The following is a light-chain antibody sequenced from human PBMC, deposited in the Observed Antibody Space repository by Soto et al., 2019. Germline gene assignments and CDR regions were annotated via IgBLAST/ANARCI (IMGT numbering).Light chain of an antibody. CDR1: QTISSW. CDR2: KAS. J-gene: IGKJ2*01. CDR3: QQYDSYST. Sequence: DIQMTQSPSTLSASVGDRVTITCRASQTISSWLAWYQQKAGKAPKLLIYKASSLESGVPSRFSGCGSGTEFTLTISSLQPDDFATYYCQQYDSYSTFGQGTKLEIK. V-gene: IGKV1-5*03.